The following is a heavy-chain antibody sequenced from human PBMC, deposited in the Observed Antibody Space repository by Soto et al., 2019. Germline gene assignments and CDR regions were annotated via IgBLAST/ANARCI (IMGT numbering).Heavy chain of an antibody. CDR2: ISGSGGST. Sequence: EVQLLESGGGLVQPGGSLRLSCAASGFTFSSYAMSWVRQAPGKGLEWVSAISGSGGSTYYADSVKGRFTISRDNSKNTLYLQMNSLRAEDTAVYYCATDTVRNYDYIWGSYRFVAFDIWGQGTMVTVSS. CDR1: GFTFSSYA. J-gene: IGHJ3*02. CDR3: ATDTVRNYDYIWGSYRFVAFDI. D-gene: IGHD3-16*02. V-gene: IGHV3-23*01.